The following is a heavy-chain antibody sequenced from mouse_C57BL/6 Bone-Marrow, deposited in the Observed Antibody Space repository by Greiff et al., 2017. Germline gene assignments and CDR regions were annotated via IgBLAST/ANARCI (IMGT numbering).Heavy chain of an antibody. V-gene: IGHV14-4*01. D-gene: IGHD1-1*02. CDR3: SAFGGNYFDF. CDR2: IDPEIGDT. CDR1: GFNIKDDY. J-gene: IGHJ2*01. Sequence: EVQRVESGAELVRPGASVKLSCTASGFNIKDDYIHWVKQRPEQGLEWIGWIDPEIGDTEYASKFQGKATITSDTSSNPAYLQLSSLTSEDTAVYYCSAFGGNYFDFWGQGTPLTVAS.